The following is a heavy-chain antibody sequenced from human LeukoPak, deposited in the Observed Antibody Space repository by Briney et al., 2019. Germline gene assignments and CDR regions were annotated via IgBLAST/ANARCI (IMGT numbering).Heavy chain of an antibody. D-gene: IGHD3-9*01. CDR1: GFTFSSYA. J-gene: IGHJ4*02. Sequence: HPGGSLRLSCAASGFTFSSYAMSWVRQAPGKGLEWVSAISGSGGSTYYADSVKGRFTISRDNSKNTLYLQMNSLRAEDTAVYYCAKDDYDILTGYYSIDYWGRGTLVTVSS. CDR2: ISGSGGST. V-gene: IGHV3-23*01. CDR3: AKDDYDILTGYYSIDY.